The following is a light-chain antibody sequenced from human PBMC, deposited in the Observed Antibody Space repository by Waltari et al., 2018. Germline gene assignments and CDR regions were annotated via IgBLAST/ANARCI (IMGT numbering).Light chain of an antibody. CDR3: CSNVGSSVF. V-gene: IGLV2-23*03. CDR2: EGN. CDR1: TSNVGSYNL. J-gene: IGLJ2*01. Sequence: SALTQPASVSGSPGQSIPISCTGFTSNVGSYNLVSWYQKHPGKAPKLLIYEGNRRPSGVSNRFSGSKSDNTASLTLSGLQAEDEADYYCCSNVGSSVFFGGGTKLTVL.